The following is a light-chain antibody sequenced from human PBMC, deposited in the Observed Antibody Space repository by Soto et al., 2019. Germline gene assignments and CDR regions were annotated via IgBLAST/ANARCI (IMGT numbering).Light chain of an antibody. J-gene: IGKJ5*01. CDR3: QQRSNWPPIT. CDR2: DAS. CDR1: QSVSRY. Sequence: EVVLTQSPAALSLSRGEGATPACRASQSVSRYLAWYQQKPGQAPRLLIYDASNRATGFPARFSGSGSGTDFTLTISSLEPEDFAVYYCQQRSNWPPITFGQGTRLEIK. V-gene: IGKV3-11*01.